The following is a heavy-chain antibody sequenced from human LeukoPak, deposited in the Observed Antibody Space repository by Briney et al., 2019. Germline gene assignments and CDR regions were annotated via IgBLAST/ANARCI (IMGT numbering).Heavy chain of an antibody. Sequence: SQTLSLTCTVSGGSISSGSYYWSWIRQPAGKGLEWIGRIYTSGSTNYNPSLKSRVTISVDTSKNQFSLKLSSVTAADTAVYYCARTMVRGVQYFDYWGQGTLVTVSS. CDR1: GGSISSGSYY. CDR2: IYTSGST. D-gene: IGHD3-10*01. J-gene: IGHJ4*02. V-gene: IGHV4-61*02. CDR3: ARTMVRGVQYFDY.